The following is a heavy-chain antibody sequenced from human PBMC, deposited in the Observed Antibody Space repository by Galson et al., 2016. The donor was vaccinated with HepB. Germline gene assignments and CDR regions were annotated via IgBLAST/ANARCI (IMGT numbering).Heavy chain of an antibody. J-gene: IGHJ4*02. CDR1: GFTFSNYG. CDR2: ISYDGSYE. V-gene: IGHV3-30*19. D-gene: IGHD3-10*01. Sequence: SLRLSCAASGFTFSNYGMHWVRQAPGKGLEWVAVISYDGSYESYAGAVKGRFTISRDNFKNTLYLQLNSLRAEETAVYYCARAVHGSGSYWDKWGQGTLVAVSS. CDR3: ARAVHGSGSYWDK.